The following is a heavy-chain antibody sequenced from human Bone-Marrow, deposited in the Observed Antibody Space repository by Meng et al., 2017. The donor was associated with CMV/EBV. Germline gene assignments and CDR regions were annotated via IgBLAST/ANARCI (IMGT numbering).Heavy chain of an antibody. V-gene: IGHV3-30*02. J-gene: IGHJ4*02. CDR2: IRYDGSNK. D-gene: IGHD1-26*01. CDR3: AKDLCSGSSRLGGVGY. Sequence: GESLKISCAASGFTFSSYGMHWVRQAPGKGLEWVAFIRYDGSNKYYADSVKGRFTISRDNSKNTLYLQMNSLRAEDTAVYYCAKDLCSGSSRLGGVGYWGQGTLVTVSS. CDR1: GFTFSSYG.